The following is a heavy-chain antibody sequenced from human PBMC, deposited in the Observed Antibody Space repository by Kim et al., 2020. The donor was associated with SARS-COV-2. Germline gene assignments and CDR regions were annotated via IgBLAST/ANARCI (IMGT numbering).Heavy chain of an antibody. Sequence: SVKVSCKASGGTFSSYAITWVRQAPGQGLEWMGGIIPIFGTTNYAQKFQGRVTITADESTSTAYMELSSLRSEDTAMYYCARNSYSSSLRFDPWGQGTLVTVSS. CDR3: ARNSYSSSLRFDP. J-gene: IGHJ5*02. CDR2: IIPIFGTT. V-gene: IGHV1-69*13. D-gene: IGHD6-6*01. CDR1: GGTFSSYA.